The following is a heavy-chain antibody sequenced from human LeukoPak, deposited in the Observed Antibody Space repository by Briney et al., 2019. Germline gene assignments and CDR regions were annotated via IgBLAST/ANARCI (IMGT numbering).Heavy chain of an antibody. CDR1: GGSINSSDHY. J-gene: IGHJ3*02. CDR2: KYYSRDT. V-gene: IGHV4-39*01. D-gene: IGHD3-3*01. Sequence: SETLSLTCTVSGGSINSSDHYWAWIRQPPGKGLEWIGSKYYSRDTYYSPSLKSRVTISVDTSRNKFALKLNSVTAADTAVYFCARHRLEGDTFDIWGQGTKVTVSS. CDR3: ARHRLEGDTFDI.